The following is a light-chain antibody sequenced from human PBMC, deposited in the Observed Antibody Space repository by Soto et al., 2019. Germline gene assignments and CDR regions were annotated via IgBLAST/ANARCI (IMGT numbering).Light chain of an antibody. Sequence: EIVLTQSPGTLSLSPGEGATLSCRASQSVSSSYLAWYQQKPGQAPRLLIYGASSRATGIPDRFSGSGSGTDFTLTISRLEPEDFAVYYCQQYGSSPMYTFGQGTK. J-gene: IGKJ2*01. V-gene: IGKV3-20*01. CDR3: QQYGSSPMYT. CDR2: GAS. CDR1: QSVSSSY.